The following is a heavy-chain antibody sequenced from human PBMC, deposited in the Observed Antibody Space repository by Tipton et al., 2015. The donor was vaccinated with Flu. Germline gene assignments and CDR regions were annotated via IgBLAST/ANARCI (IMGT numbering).Heavy chain of an antibody. CDR3: ASRLNGDVDY. J-gene: IGHJ4*02. Sequence: LRLSCTVSGGSISSGSYYWSWIRQPAGKGQEWIGRIYTSGSTHYNPSLKSRVTISVDTSKNQFSLKLSSVTAADTAVYYCASRLNGDVDYWGQGTLVTVSS. CDR1: GGSISSGSYY. D-gene: IGHD4-17*01. V-gene: IGHV4-61*02. CDR2: IYTSGST.